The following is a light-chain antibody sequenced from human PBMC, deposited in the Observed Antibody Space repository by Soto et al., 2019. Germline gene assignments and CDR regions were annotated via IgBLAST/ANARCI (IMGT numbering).Light chain of an antibody. CDR1: SGDVGGYNY. V-gene: IGLV2-8*01. CDR2: EVS. J-gene: IGLJ1*01. CDR3: SSYAGSNNYV. Sequence: QSVLTRPPSASGSPGQSVTISCTGTSGDVGGYNYVSWYQQHPGKAPKLMIFEVSERPSGVPDRFSASKSGNTASLTVSGLQAEGEADYYCSSYAGSNNYVFGTGTKVTVL.